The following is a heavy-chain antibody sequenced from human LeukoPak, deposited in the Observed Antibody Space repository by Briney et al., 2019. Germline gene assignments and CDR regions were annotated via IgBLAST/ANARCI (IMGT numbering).Heavy chain of an antibody. Sequence: SGGSLRPSCAASGFTFSSYGMHWVRQAPGKGLEWVAVISYDGSNKYYADSVKGRFTISRDNSKNTLYLQMNSLRAEDTAVYYCAKGVLSSIAARPDYWGQGTLVTVSS. J-gene: IGHJ4*02. D-gene: IGHD6-6*01. CDR3: AKGVLSSIAARPDY. CDR2: ISYDGSNK. V-gene: IGHV3-30*18. CDR1: GFTFSSYG.